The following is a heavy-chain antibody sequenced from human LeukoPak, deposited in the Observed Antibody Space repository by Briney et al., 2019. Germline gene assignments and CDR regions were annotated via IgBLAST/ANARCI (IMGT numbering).Heavy chain of an antibody. CDR1: GGTFSSYT. CDR3: ARPLGYDSSGYFDY. V-gene: IGHV1-69*02. Sequence: SVKVSCKASGGTFSSYTISWVRQAPGQGLEWMGRIIPILGIANYAQMFQGRVTITADKSTSTAYMELSSLRSEDTAVYYCARPLGYDSSGYFDYWGQGTLVTVSS. J-gene: IGHJ4*02. D-gene: IGHD3-22*01. CDR2: IIPILGIA.